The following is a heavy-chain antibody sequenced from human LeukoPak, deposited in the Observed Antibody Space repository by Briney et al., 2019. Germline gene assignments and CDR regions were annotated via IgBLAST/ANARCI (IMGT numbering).Heavy chain of an antibody. Sequence: PGGSLRLSCAASGFTFSSYAMSWVRQAPGKGLEWPSAISGSGDSTYYADSVKGRFSISRDNSKNTLYLQLNNLRAEDTAVYYCAKEMGYSSSWYYFDYWGQGTPVTVS. CDR3: AKEMGYSSSWYYFDY. J-gene: IGHJ4*02. CDR1: GFTFSSYA. CDR2: ISGSGDST. V-gene: IGHV3-23*01. D-gene: IGHD6-13*01.